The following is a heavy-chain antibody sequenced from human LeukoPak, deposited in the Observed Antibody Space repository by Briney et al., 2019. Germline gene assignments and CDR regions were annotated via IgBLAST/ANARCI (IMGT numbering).Heavy chain of an antibody. CDR1: GYTFTSYG. D-gene: IGHD6-19*01. V-gene: IGHV1-18*01. CDR3: ARDRLPSFMAGSFDY. J-gene: IGHJ4*02. CDR2: ISAYNGNT. Sequence: GASVKVSCKASGYTFTSYGISWVRQAPGQGLEWMGWISAYNGNTNYAQKLQGRVTMTTDTSTSTAYMELRSLRSDDTAVYYCARDRLPSFMAGSFDYWGQGTLVTVSS.